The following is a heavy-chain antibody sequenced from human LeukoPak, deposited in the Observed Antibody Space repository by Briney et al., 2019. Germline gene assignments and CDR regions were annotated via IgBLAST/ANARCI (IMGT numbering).Heavy chain of an antibody. J-gene: IGHJ4*02. CDR3: ARGALYDYVWGSYRSEY. D-gene: IGHD3-16*02. CDR2: INQDGSEK. CDR1: GFTFSSHW. V-gene: IGHV3-7*03. Sequence: GGSLRLSCAASGFTFSSHWMSCVRQAPGKGLEWVANINQDGSEKYYVDSVQGRFTISRDNAKNALYQKMNGLSAEDTAVYYCARGALYDYVWGSYRSEYWGQGTLVTASS.